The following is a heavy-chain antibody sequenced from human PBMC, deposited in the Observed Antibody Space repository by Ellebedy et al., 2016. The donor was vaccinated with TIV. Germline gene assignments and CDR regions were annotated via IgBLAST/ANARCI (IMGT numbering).Heavy chain of an antibody. V-gene: IGHV4-38-2*02. CDR2: LDHSGYT. CDR1: GYSISTGHY. Sequence: SETLSLTXSVSGYSISTGHYWGWIRQPPGKGLEWIGSLDHSGYTYYNPSLKSRVTLSLDTSKNDLSLKLSSVTAADTAVYYCARGEMATIYFDYWGQGTLVTVSS. J-gene: IGHJ4*02. CDR3: ARGEMATIYFDY. D-gene: IGHD5-24*01.